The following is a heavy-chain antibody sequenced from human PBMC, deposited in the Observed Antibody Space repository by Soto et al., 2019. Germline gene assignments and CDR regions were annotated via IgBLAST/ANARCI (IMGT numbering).Heavy chain of an antibody. CDR3: AREIQLWLVGYGMDV. J-gene: IGHJ6*02. Sequence: GGSLRLSCAASGFTFSSYAMHWVRQAPGKGLEWVAVISYDGSNKYYADSVKGRFTISRDNSKNTLYLQMNSLRAEDTAVYYCAREIQLWLVGYGMDVWGQGTTVTVSS. CDR1: GFTFSSYA. CDR2: ISYDGSNK. D-gene: IGHD5-18*01. V-gene: IGHV3-30-3*01.